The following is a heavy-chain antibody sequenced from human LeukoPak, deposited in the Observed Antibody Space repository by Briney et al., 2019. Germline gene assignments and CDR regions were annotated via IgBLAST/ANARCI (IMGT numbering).Heavy chain of an antibody. CDR3: ARGYCSSTSCSHEVYYYYGMDV. J-gene: IGHJ6*02. D-gene: IGHD2-2*01. V-gene: IGHV3-13*01. CDR2: IGTAGDT. CDR1: GFTFSSYD. Sequence: GGSLRLSCAASGFTFSSYDMHWVRHATGKGLEWVSAIGTAGDTYYPGSVKGRFTISRENAKNSLYLQMNSLRAGDTAVYYCARGYCSSTSCSHEVYYYYGMDVWGQGTTVTVSS.